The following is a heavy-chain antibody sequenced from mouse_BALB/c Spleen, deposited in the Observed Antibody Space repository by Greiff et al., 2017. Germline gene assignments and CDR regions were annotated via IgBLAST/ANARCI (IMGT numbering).Heavy chain of an antibody. CDR1: GFTFSSFG. V-gene: IGHV5-17*02. J-gene: IGHJ4*01. CDR2: ISSGSSTI. Sequence: EVNLVESGGGLVQPGGSRKLSCAASGFTFSSFGMHWVRQAPEKGLEWVAYISSGSSTIYYADTVKGRFTISRDNPKNTLFLQMTSLRSEDTAMYYCARWGLLYAMDYWGQGTSVTVSS. D-gene: IGHD1-1*01. CDR3: ARWGLLYAMDY.